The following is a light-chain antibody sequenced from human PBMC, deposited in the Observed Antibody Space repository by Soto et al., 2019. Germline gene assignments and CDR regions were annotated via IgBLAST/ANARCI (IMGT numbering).Light chain of an antibody. CDR1: QSISSY. CDR3: QQSYSTPPT. J-gene: IGKJ2*01. Sequence: DIQMTQSPSSLSASVGDRVTITCRASQSISSYLNWYQQKPGKAPKLLIYAASSLQSGVPSRFSGSVSGTDFPLTISCLHPEDFATYYCQQSYSTPPTFGQGTKLEIK. CDR2: AAS. V-gene: IGKV1-39*01.